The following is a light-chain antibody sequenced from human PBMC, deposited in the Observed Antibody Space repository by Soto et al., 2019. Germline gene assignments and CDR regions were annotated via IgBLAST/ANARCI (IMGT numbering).Light chain of an antibody. CDR1: SSDVGSYNL. CDR2: EGS. CDR3: CSYAGSRTYV. J-gene: IGLJ1*01. Sequence: QSVLTQPASVSGSPGQSITISCTGTSSDVGSYNLVSWYQQHPGKAPKLMIYEGSKRPSGVSNRFSGSKSGNTASLTISGLQAEDEADYYCCSYAGSRTYVFGTGIRSPX. V-gene: IGLV2-23*01.